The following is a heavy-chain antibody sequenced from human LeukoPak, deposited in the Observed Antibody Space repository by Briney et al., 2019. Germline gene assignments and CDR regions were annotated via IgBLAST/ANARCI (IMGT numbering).Heavy chain of an antibody. CDR1: GYTFTSYG. Sequence: ASVKVSCKASGYTFTSYGISWVRQAPGQGLEWMGWISAYNGNTNYAQKLQGRVTMTTDTSTSTAYMELRSLRSDDTAVYYCARYLGTYPPYSSSRYDWFDPWGQGTLVTASS. CDR2: ISAYNGNT. V-gene: IGHV1-18*01. CDR3: ARYLGTYPPYSSSRYDWFDP. D-gene: IGHD6-13*01. J-gene: IGHJ5*02.